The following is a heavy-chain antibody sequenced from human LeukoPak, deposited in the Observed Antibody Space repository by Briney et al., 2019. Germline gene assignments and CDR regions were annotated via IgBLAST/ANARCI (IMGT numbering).Heavy chain of an antibody. V-gene: IGHV3-74*01. CDR2: INSDGSST. CDR3: ARQDAGTLTTFYLFDY. J-gene: IGHJ4*02. Sequence: GGSLRLSCAASGFTFSSYWMHWVRQAPGKGLVWVSRINSDGSSTSYADSVKGRFTISRDNAKNTLYLQMNSLRAEDTGVYFCARQDAGTLTTFYLFDYWGQATLVTVSS. D-gene: IGHD4-17*01. CDR1: GFTFSSYW.